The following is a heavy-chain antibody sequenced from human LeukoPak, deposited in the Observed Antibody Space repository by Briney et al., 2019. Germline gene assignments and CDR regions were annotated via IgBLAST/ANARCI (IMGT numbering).Heavy chain of an antibody. CDR1: GYSISSGYY. J-gene: IGHJ4*02. CDR3: ARASETAMVTL. D-gene: IGHD5-18*01. Sequence: SETLSLTCTVSGYSISSGYYWGWIRQPPGKGLEWIGSIYHSGSTYYNPSLKSRVTISVDTSKNQFSLKLTSVTAADTAIYFCARASETAMVTLWGQGTLVTVSS. CDR2: IYHSGST. V-gene: IGHV4-38-2*02.